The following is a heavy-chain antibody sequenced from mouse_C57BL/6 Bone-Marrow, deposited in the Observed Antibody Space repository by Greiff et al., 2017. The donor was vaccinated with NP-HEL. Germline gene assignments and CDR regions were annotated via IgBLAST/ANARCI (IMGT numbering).Heavy chain of an antibody. D-gene: IGHD2-9*01. CDR3: ARPFYGYDGFAY. CDR1: GFTFSSYA. V-gene: IGHV5-4*01. Sequence: EVQLVESGGGLVKPGGSLKLSCAASGFTFSSYAMSWVRQTPENRLEWVATISDGGSYTYYPDNVKGRFTISRDNAKNNLYLQMSHLKSEEAAMYYCARPFYGYDGFAYWGQGTLVTVSA. CDR2: ISDGGSYT. J-gene: IGHJ3*01.